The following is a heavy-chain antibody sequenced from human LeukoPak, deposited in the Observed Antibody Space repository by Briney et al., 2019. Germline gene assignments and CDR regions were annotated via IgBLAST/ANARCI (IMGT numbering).Heavy chain of an antibody. CDR3: ASGPPDNYDSRGFDY. V-gene: IGHV5-51*01. CDR1: GYSFTSYW. Sequence: GESLKISCKGSGYSFTSYWIGWVRQMPGKGLEWMGIIYPGDSDTRYSPSFQGQVTISADKSLSTAYLQWSSLKASDTAMYYCASGPPDNYDSRGFDYWGQGNLVTVSS. J-gene: IGHJ4*02. CDR2: IYPGDSDT. D-gene: IGHD3-22*01.